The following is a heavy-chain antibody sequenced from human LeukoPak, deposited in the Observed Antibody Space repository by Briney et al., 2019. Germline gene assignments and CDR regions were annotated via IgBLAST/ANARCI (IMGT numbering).Heavy chain of an antibody. CDR2: THYTGET. Sequence: ASETLSLTCNVSGDSISGPYWNWIRQSPGRGLEWIGYTHYTGETNYNPSLKSRLTMSVDTSNNQVYLRLSSVTAADTAVYYCGRNLGSGSDHWGQGTLVTVSS. CDR3: GRNLGSGSDH. D-gene: IGHD3-10*01. J-gene: IGHJ4*02. V-gene: IGHV4-59*11. CDR1: GDSISGPY.